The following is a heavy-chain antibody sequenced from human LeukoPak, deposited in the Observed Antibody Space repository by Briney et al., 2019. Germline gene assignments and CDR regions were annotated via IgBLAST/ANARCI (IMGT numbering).Heavy chain of an antibody. CDR2: ISGSGGST. J-gene: IGHJ4*02. Sequence: GGSLRLSCAASGFTFSSYAMSWVRQAPGKGLEWVSAISGSGGSTYYADSVKGRFTISRDNAKNTLYLQMNSLRAEDTAVYYCARDPGSGYEEHFDYWGQGTLVTVSS. CDR3: ARDPGSGYEEHFDY. D-gene: IGHD5-12*01. CDR1: GFTFSSYA. V-gene: IGHV3-23*01.